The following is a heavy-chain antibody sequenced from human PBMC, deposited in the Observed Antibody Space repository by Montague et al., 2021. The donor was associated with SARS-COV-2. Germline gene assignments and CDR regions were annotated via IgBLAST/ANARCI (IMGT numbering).Heavy chain of an antibody. V-gene: IGHV2-5*01. J-gene: IGHJ4*02. Sequence: PALVKPTNTLTLTCSLSGFSLHNRGVGVGWIRQPPGKALEWLAFIYWNDDKSYNRSLETRLTITKDSSENQVVLTVTNVDLVDSATYYCARSNDVDYHFDYWGQGTLLTVSS. CDR3: ARSNDVDYHFDY. D-gene: IGHD2-8*01. CDR2: IYWNDDK. CDR1: GFSLHNRGVG.